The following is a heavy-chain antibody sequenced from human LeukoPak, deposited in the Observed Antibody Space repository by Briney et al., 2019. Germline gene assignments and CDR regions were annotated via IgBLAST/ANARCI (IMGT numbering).Heavy chain of an antibody. CDR1: GGSISSADSY. D-gene: IGHD5-24*01. V-gene: IGHV4-30-4*08. CDR3: ARVGYGYSVYYFDY. J-gene: IGHJ4*02. Sequence: PSETLSLTCSVSGGSISSADSYWSWIRQPPGEGLECIGHVSYSGSTYYNPSLKSRVTMSVDTSKNQFSLKLSSVTAADTAVYYCARVGYGYSVYYFDYWGQGTLVTVSS. CDR2: VSYSGST.